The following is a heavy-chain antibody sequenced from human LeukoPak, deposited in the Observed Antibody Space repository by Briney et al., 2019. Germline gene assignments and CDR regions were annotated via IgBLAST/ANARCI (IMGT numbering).Heavy chain of an antibody. CDR3: ATEVTPYYYMDV. Sequence: GGSLRLSCAASRFTFSDYYMFWIRQAPGKGLEWVSYISSSGSTISYADSVKGRFTVSRDNAKNSLYLQMNSLRAEDTAVYYCATEVTPYYYMDVWGKGTTVTVSS. CDR1: RFTFSDYY. J-gene: IGHJ6*03. D-gene: IGHD2-21*02. CDR2: ISSSGSTI. V-gene: IGHV3-11*04.